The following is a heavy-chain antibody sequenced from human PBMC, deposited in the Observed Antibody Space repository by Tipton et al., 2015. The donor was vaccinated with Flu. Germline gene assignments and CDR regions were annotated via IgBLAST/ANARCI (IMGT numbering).Heavy chain of an antibody. V-gene: IGHV4-34*01. CDR2: VNHSGST. CDR1: GGSFSGDY. Sequence: GLVKPSETLSLTCVVYGGSFSGDYCSWIRQPPGKGLEWIGEVNHSGSTNYNPSLKSRVTISVDTSKNQFSLKLDSVTAADTALYYCARDLRGYSGYTGGDAFDVWGPGMMVTVSS. J-gene: IGHJ3*01. CDR3: ARDLRGYSGYTGGDAFDV. D-gene: IGHD5-12*01.